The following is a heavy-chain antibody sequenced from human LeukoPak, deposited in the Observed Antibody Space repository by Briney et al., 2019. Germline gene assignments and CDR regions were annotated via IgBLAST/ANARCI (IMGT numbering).Heavy chain of an antibody. Sequence: PRRSLRLSCAASGFTFSSYAMHWVRQAPGKGLEWVAVISYDGSNKYYADSVKGRFTISRDNSKNTLYLQMNSLRAEDTAVYYCARDKNPRPYYDFWSGKDWFDPWGQGTLVTVSS. CDR1: GFTFSSYA. D-gene: IGHD3-3*01. V-gene: IGHV3-30*01. CDR3: ARDKNPRPYYDFWSGKDWFDP. J-gene: IGHJ5*02. CDR2: ISYDGSNK.